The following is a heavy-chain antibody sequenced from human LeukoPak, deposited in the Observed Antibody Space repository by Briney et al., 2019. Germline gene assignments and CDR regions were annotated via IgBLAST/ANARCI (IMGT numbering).Heavy chain of an antibody. J-gene: IGHJ5*02. D-gene: IGHD2-2*01. CDR1: GGSISSSSYY. V-gene: IGHV4-61*02. CDR2: IYTSGTT. Sequence: SETLSLTCTVSGGSISSSSYYWSWIRQPAGKGLEWIGRIYTSGTTNYNPSLKSRVTMSVDTSKNQFSLKLYSVTAADTAVYYCARELGYCSSTSCYGFDPWGQGTLVIVSS. CDR3: ARELGYCSSTSCYGFDP.